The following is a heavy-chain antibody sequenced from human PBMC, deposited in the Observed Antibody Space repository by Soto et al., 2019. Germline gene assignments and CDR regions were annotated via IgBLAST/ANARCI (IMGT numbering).Heavy chain of an antibody. V-gene: IGHV3-53*04. CDR3: ARTPSISRGAPSYYFDY. Sequence: GGSLRLSCAASGFTVSSNYMSWVRQAPGKGLEWVSVIYSGGSTYYADSVKGRFTISRHNSKNTLYLQMNSLRAEDTAVYYCARTPSISRGAPSYYFDYWGQGTLVTVSS. CDR2: IYSGGST. CDR1: GFTVSSNY. J-gene: IGHJ4*02. D-gene: IGHD3-10*01.